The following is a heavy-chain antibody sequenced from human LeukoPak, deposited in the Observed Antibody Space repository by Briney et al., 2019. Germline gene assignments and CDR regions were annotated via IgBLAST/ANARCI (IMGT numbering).Heavy chain of an antibody. CDR1: EFTEFTFSMSW. CDR2: RRGHGDYK. D-gene: IGHD3/OR15-3a*01. J-gene: IGHJ6*03. CDR3: AKGDSNDYGFTYYYYYMDV. Sequence: GGSLRLSCAASEFTEFTFSMSWISWARRAPGEGVEGVAGRRGHGDYKYYVEGVRVRFTVSRDNAKNAVSLHLSSLRAEDTAVYYCAKGDSNDYGFTYYYYYMDVWGKGTTVTVSS. V-gene: IGHV3-7*03.